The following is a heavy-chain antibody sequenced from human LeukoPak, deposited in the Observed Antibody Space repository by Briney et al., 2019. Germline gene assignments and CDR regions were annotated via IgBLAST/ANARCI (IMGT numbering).Heavy chain of an antibody. V-gene: IGHV3-23*01. CDR1: GFTFSSYA. CDR3: ASATYCAGDCYAFFDF. D-gene: IGHD2-21*02. CDR2: ISGSGGST. Sequence: GGSLRLSCAASGFTFSSYAMSWVRQAPGKGLEWVSAISGSGGSTYYADSVKGRFTISRDNSKNTLYLQMNSLRAEDTAVYYCASATYCAGDCYAFFDFWGQGALVTVSS. J-gene: IGHJ4*02.